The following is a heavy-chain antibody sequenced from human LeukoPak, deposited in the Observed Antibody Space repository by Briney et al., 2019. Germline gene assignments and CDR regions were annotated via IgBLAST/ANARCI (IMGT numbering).Heavy chain of an antibody. Sequence: GGSLRLSCAASGFTFSSFAMSWVRQAPGKGLEWVSCISDSDFNTYYADSVKGRFSISRDNSKNTLYLQMNSLRAEDTAVYYCAKARWESCGESCLWPDWGQGTLVTVSS. CDR2: ISDSDFNT. D-gene: IGHD2-15*01. V-gene: IGHV3-23*01. CDR1: GFTFSSFA. J-gene: IGHJ4*02. CDR3: AKARWESCGESCLWPD.